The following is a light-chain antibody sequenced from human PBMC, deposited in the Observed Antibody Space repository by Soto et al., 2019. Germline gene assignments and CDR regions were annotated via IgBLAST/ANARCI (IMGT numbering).Light chain of an antibody. V-gene: IGKV3-11*01. CDR3: QHRRNCPLT. Sequence: EIVLTQSPATLSLSPGDRATLSCTASKSVDSYVTWYQQKPGQAPRLLSDDVSKRTTGIPVRFSCSGSGTDFSLTISSLEPEDVASNYCQHRRNCPLTFGGGTKVEIK. CDR1: KSVDSY. J-gene: IGKJ4*01. CDR2: DVS.